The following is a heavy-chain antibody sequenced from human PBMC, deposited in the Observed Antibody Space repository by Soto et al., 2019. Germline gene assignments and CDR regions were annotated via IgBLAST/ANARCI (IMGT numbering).Heavy chain of an antibody. CDR1: GFVFGGYG. D-gene: IGHD3-16*01. CDR3: ARGGDVFDY. V-gene: IGHV3-30*03. CDR2: TSYDGSNK. J-gene: IGHJ4*02. Sequence: QVQLVESGGGVVRPGKSLTVSCTGSGFVFGGYGIPWVRQTPGKGLEWLAMTSYDGSNKYFADSVKGRFTISRDNSKNTVYLQMDNLRLEGTAVYYCARGGDVFDYWGRGTLVTVSS.